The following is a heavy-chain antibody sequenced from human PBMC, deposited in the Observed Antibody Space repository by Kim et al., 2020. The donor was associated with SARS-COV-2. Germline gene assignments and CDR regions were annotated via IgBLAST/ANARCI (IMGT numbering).Heavy chain of an antibody. J-gene: IGHJ5*02. Sequence: SFQGQVTISADKSISTAYLQWSSLKASDTAMYYCARLGLFRDGYTNWFDPWGQGTLVTVSS. V-gene: IGHV5-51*01. CDR3: ARLGLFRDGYTNWFDP. D-gene: IGHD5-12*01.